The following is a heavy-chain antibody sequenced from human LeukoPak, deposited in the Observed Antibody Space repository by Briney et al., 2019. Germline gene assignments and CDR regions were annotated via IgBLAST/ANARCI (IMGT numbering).Heavy chain of an antibody. CDR2: ISAGGGT. J-gene: IGHJ4*02. V-gene: IGHV3-23*01. CDR1: GFSFSSCG. Sequence: GGSLSLSCGASGFSFSSCGMSWVCQAPGNGLEWVSAISAGGGTYYADTVKGRFTISRENSKNTLYLQMSSLRAGDTAVYYCAKRSSLNYFDSWGQGSVVSVSS. CDR3: AKRSSLNYFDS. D-gene: IGHD3-16*01.